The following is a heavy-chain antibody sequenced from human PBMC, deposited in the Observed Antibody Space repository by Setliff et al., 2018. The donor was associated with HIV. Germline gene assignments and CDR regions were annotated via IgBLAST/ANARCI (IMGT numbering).Heavy chain of an antibody. V-gene: IGHV3-49*04. CDR2: IRTNARGGAT. J-gene: IGHJ4*02. CDR1: GFTFGDYA. D-gene: IGHD3-9*01. Sequence: GGFLRLSCAASGFTFGDYAMSWVRQAPGKGLEWVGFIRTNARGGATEYAASVKGRFTISRDDSKSIAYLQMSSLKIEDTAVYYCTRDHRFVDRYPDWWGQGTLVTGSS. CDR3: TRDHRFVDRYPDW.